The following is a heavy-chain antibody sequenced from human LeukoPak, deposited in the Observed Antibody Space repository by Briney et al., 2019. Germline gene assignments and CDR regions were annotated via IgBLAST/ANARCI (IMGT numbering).Heavy chain of an antibody. Sequence: ASVKVSCKASGGTFIIYAISWVRQAPGQGLEWMGGIIPIFGTANYAQKFQGRVTITADESTSTAYMELSSLRSEDTAVYYCARYSSSSFDRWGQGTLVTVSS. CDR2: IIPIFGTA. CDR1: GGTFIIYA. CDR3: ARYSSSSFDR. D-gene: IGHD6-6*01. V-gene: IGHV1-69*13. J-gene: IGHJ5*02.